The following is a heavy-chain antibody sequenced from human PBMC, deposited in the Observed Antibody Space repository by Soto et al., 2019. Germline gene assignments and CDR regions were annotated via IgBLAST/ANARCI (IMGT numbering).Heavy chain of an antibody. J-gene: IGHJ6*02. CDR3: ARAEEYCSSTSCSTGYYYYYGMDV. V-gene: IGHV1-18*01. CDR1: GGTFTSYG. D-gene: IGHD2-2*01. Sequence: ASLKVSCKASGGTFTSYGISWVRQAPGQGLEWMGWISAYNGNTNYAQKLQGRVTMTTDTSTSTAYMELRSLRSDDTAVYYCARAEEYCSSTSCSTGYYYYYGMDVWGQGTTVTVSS. CDR2: ISAYNGNT.